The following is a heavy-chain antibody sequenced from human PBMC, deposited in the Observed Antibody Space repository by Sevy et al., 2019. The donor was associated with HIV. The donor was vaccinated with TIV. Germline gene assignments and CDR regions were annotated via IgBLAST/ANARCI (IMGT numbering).Heavy chain of an antibody. Sequence: GESLKISCAASGFTFSSYAMSWVRQAPGKGLEWVSAISGSGGSTYYAASVQGRFTISRDNSKNTLYLQMNSLRAEDTAVYYCAKEYYDFWSGYPNWFDPWGQGTLVTVSS. V-gene: IGHV3-23*01. J-gene: IGHJ5*02. D-gene: IGHD3-3*01. CDR3: AKEYYDFWSGYPNWFDP. CDR1: GFTFSSYA. CDR2: ISGSGGST.